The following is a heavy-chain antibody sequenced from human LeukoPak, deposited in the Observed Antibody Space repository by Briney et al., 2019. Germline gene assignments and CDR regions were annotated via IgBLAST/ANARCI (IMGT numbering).Heavy chain of an antibody. CDR2: INPNSGGT. Sequence: ASVKVSCKASGYTFTCYYMHWVRHAPGQGLEWMGWINPNSGGTNYAQKFQGRVAMTRDTSISTAYMELRRLRSDDTAVYYCARVPESYYDILTGSYQGYYYGMDVWGQGTTVTVSS. CDR1: GYTFTCYY. CDR3: ARVPESYYDILTGSYQGYYYGMDV. J-gene: IGHJ6*02. V-gene: IGHV1-2*02. D-gene: IGHD3-9*01.